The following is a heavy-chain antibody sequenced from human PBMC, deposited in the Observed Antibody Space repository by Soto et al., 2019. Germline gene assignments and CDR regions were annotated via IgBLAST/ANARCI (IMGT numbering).Heavy chain of an antibody. V-gene: IGHV3-66*04. J-gene: IGHJ3*01. D-gene: IGHD6-19*01. CDR2: IYNDGGT. Sequence: EVQLVESGGGLVQPGGSLRLSCIASGLAVSSNYMSWVRQAPGKGLEWVSVIYNDGGTHYADSVKGRFTISRDNSKNTLYLQMNSLRAEDTAVYYCARLGYSRGMDAFEFWGQGTTVTVSS. CDR3: ARLGYSRGMDAFEF. CDR1: GLAVSSNY.